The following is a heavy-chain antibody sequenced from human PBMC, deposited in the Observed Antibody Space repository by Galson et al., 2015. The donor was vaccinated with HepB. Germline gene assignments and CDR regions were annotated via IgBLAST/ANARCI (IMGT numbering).Heavy chain of an antibody. CDR2: IIPILGIA. V-gene: IGHV1-69*10. CDR1: GGTFSSYA. CDR3: ARRRDGYIHFDY. Sequence: SVKVSCKASGGTFSSYAISWVRQAPGQGLEWMGGIIPILGIANYAQKFQGRVTITADKSTSTAYMELSSLRSEDTAVYYCARRRDGYIHFDYWGQGTLVTVSS. J-gene: IGHJ4*02. D-gene: IGHD5-24*01.